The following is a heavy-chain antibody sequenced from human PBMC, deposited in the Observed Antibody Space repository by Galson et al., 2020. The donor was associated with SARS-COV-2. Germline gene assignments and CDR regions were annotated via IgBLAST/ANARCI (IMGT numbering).Heavy chain of an antibody. CDR3: TKEVAVTSGYGY. V-gene: IGHV1-18*01. Sequence: ASVKVSCKASGYTFTSIGITWVRQAPGQRLEWMAWISANNGDTVYAQNLQGRLTVTRDTSTNTAYMELRSLRSEDTAVYYCTKEVAVTSGYGYWGQGTLITVTS. J-gene: IGHJ4*02. CDR1: GYTFTSIG. D-gene: IGHD3-22*01. CDR2: ISANNGDT.